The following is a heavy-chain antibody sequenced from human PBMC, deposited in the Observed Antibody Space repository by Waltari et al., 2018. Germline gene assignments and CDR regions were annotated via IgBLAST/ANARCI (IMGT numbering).Heavy chain of an antibody. D-gene: IGHD3-3*01. CDR2: INQDGSEK. J-gene: IGHJ4*02. CDR1: GLSFGTKW. CDR3: AKYDFWTGYSFDC. V-gene: IGHV3-7*01. Sequence: EVQLVESGGGLVQVGGSLRRSWVASGLSFGTKWMSRVRQATGKGLEWLANINQDGSEKYSVDSVKGRFTISRDNAKNSLFLQMNSLRAEDTAVYYCAKYDFWTGYSFDCWGQGTLVTVSS.